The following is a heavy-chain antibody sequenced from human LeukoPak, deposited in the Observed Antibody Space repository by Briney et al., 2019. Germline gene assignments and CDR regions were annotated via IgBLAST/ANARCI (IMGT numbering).Heavy chain of an antibody. J-gene: IGHJ3*02. CDR2: ISYDGSNK. Sequence: PGGSLRLSCAASGFTFRNYAMHWVRQAPGKGLEWVAVISYDGSNKYYADSVKGRFTISRDNAKNSLYLQMNSLRAEDTAVYYCASPATFDIWGQGTMVTVSS. CDR3: ASPATFDI. CDR1: GFTFRNYA. V-gene: IGHV3-30-3*01.